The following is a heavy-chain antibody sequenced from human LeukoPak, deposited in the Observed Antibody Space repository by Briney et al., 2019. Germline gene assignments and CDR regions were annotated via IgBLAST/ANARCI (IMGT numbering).Heavy chain of an antibody. Sequence: SETLSLTCTVSGGSISSYYWSWIRQPPGKGLEWAGYIYYSGSTNYNPSLKSRVTTSVDTSKNQLSLKLSSVTAADTAMYYCARVIGYCSSTSCFGYFDYWGQGTLVTVSS. J-gene: IGHJ4*02. CDR1: GGSISSYY. D-gene: IGHD2-2*01. CDR2: IYYSGST. V-gene: IGHV4-59*08. CDR3: ARVIGYCSSTSCFGYFDY.